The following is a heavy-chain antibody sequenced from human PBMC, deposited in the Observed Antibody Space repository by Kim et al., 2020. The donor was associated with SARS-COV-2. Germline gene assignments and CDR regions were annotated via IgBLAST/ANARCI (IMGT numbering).Heavy chain of an antibody. J-gene: IGHJ4*02. V-gene: IGHV3-48*03. D-gene: IGHD3-22*01. Sequence: YNADSVKGRSTNARDNAKNSLYLQMNSRRAEDTAVYYCARVGVSGYSNDYWGQGTLVTVSS. CDR3: ARVGVSGYSNDY.